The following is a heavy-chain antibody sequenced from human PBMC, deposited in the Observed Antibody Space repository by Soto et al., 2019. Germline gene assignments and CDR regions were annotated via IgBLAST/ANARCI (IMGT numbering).Heavy chain of an antibody. CDR3: ARGRHSSSWYGGVYYYYYMDV. CDR2: MNPNRGNT. Sequence: ASVKVSCKASGYTFTSYDINWVRQATGQGLEWMGWMNPNRGNTGYAQKFQGRVTMTRNTSISTAYMELSSLRSEDTAVYYCARGRHSSSWYGGVYYYYYMDVWGKGTTVTVSS. CDR1: GYTFTSYD. J-gene: IGHJ6*03. D-gene: IGHD6-13*01. V-gene: IGHV1-8*01.